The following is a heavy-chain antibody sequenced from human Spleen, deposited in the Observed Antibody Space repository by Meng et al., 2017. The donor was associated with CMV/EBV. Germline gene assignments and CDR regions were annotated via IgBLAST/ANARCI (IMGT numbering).Heavy chain of an antibody. V-gene: IGHV4-34*01. CDR2: ITHSGST. CDR3: ARGSVVVPAAENWFDP. Sequence: YGWSFRGYYWSWLRQPPGKGLEWIGEITHSGSTNYNPSLKSRVTISADTSKDQFSLKLSSVTAADTAVYYCARGSVVVPAAENWFDPWGQGTLVTVSS. CDR1: GWSFRGYY. D-gene: IGHD2-2*01. J-gene: IGHJ5*02.